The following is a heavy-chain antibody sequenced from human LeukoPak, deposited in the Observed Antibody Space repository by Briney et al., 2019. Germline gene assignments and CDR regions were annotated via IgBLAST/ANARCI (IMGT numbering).Heavy chain of an antibody. CDR3: ARESLVVYATTVGSYFDY. J-gene: IGHJ4*02. D-gene: IGHD2-8*02. CDR1: GFTFGHYA. Sequence: GGSLRLSCAASGFTFGHYAMSWVRQAPGKGLEWVSVISGSASNKYYADSADSVKGRFTISRDNSKNTLYLQMNSLRVEDTAVYYCARESLVVYATTVGSYFDYWGQGTLVTVSS. V-gene: IGHV3-23*01. CDR2: ISGSASNK.